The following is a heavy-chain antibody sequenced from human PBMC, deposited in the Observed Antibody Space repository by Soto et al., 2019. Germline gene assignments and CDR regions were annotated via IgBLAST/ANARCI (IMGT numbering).Heavy chain of an antibody. J-gene: IGHJ4*02. CDR3: ARDRGCSGGSCYYFDY. D-gene: IGHD2-15*01. V-gene: IGHV1-69*08. Sequence: QVQLVQSGAEVKKPGSSVKVSCKASGGTFSSYTISWVRQAPGQGLEWMGRIIPILGIANYAQKFQGRVTITADKSTSTAYMELSSLRSEDTAVYYCARDRGCSGGSCYYFDYWGQGTLVTVSS. CDR2: IIPILGIA. CDR1: GGTFSSYT.